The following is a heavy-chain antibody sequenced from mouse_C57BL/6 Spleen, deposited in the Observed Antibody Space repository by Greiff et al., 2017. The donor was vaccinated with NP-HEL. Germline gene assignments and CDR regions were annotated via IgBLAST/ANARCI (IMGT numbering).Heavy chain of an antibody. Sequence: EVQRVESEGGLVQPGRSMKLSCTASGFTFSDYYMAWVRQVPEKGLEWVANINYDGSSTYYLDSLKSRFIISRDNAKNILYLQMSSLKSEDTATYYCARYYLWYFDVWGTGTTVTVSS. V-gene: IGHV5-16*01. D-gene: IGHD1-1*02. CDR2: INYDGSST. CDR1: GFTFSDYY. CDR3: ARYYLWYFDV. J-gene: IGHJ1*03.